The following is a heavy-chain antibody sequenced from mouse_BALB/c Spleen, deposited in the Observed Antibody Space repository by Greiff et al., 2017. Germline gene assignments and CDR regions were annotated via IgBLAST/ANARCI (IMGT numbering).Heavy chain of an antibody. V-gene: IGHV3-2*02. Sequence: EVKLQESGPGLVKPSQSLSLTCTVTGYSITSDYAWNWIRQFPGNKLEWMGYISYSGSTSYNPSLKSRISITRDTSKNQFFLQLNSVTTEDTATYYCARCPLYYGSSYYAMDYWGQGTSVTVSS. J-gene: IGHJ4*01. CDR2: ISYSGST. CDR3: ARCPLYYGSSYYAMDY. D-gene: IGHD1-1*01. CDR1: GYSITSDYA.